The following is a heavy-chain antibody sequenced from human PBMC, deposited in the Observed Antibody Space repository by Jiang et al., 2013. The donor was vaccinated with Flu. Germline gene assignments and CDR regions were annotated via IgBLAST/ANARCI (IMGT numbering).Heavy chain of an antibody. Sequence: KPSETLSLTCTVSGGSSPSNSYYWGWIRQPPGKGLEWIGSIYYSGSTYYNPSLKSRVTISGDRSKNQFSLKLSSVTASDTAVYYCARHSGPEGPVTVDYWGQGTLVTVSS. CDR1: GGSSPSNSYY. D-gene: IGHD4-17*01. J-gene: IGHJ4*02. V-gene: IGHV4-39*01. CDR2: IYYSGST. CDR3: ARHSGPEGPVTVDY.